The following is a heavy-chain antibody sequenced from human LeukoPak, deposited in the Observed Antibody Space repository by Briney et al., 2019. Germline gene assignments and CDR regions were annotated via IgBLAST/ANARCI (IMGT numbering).Heavy chain of an antibody. CDR1: GFSFSDYD. CDR3: TKVIGGGLPHYYYGVDV. V-gene: IGHV3-13*01. CDR2: ITTAGDT. Sequence: GGSLRLSCAASGFSFSDYDMHWVRQATGKGLEWVSAITTAGDTYYPASVKGRFTISKNNVKNSLYLQMNNLRAGDTAIYYCTKVIGGGLPHYYYGVDVWGQGTTVTVSS. D-gene: IGHD2-15*01. J-gene: IGHJ6*02.